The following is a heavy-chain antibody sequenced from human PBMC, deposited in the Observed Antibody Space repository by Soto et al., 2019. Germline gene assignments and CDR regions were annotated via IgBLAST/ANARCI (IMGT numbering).Heavy chain of an antibody. D-gene: IGHD3-10*01. CDR2: IYSGDSDI. Sequence: PGESPKISCKASGYTFTTYWIGWVRQRPGKGLEWMGIIYSGDSDIRYSPSFEGQVTISADTSLSTAYLQWGSLKASDTAMYYCARQYGSGSFDYWGQGTLVTVSS. CDR3: ARQYGSGSFDY. V-gene: IGHV5-51*01. CDR1: GYTFTTYW. J-gene: IGHJ4*02.